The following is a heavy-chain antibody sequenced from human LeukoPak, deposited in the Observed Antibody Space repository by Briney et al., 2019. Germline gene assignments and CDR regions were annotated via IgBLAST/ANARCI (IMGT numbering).Heavy chain of an antibody. D-gene: IGHD2-2*02. J-gene: IGHJ4*02. V-gene: IGHV3-23*01. CDR3: AKRGHCSSTSCYTEA. Sequence: PGGPLRLSCAASGFTFSSYAMNWVRQAPGKGLEWVSVIGATGGNIYYADSVKGRFTISRDNSKNTLYLQMNSLRAEDTAIYYCAKRGHCSSTSCYTEAWGQGTLVTVPS. CDR2: IGATGGNI. CDR1: GFTFSSYA.